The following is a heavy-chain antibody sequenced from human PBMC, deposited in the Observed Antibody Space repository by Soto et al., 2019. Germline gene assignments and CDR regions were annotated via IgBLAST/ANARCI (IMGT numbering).Heavy chain of an antibody. V-gene: IGHV4-59*02. CDR1: GASVTGFY. CDR2: VFHSGSS. D-gene: IGHD6-25*01. CDR3: ARAPGLGAAHIDY. J-gene: IGHJ4*02. Sequence: TXSLTCTVSGASVTGFYWSWIRQPPGKGLEWIGYVFHSGSSNYNPSLKSRVTISVDTSKSQISLRLTSVTAADTAVYYCARAPGLGAAHIDYWGQGTLVTV.